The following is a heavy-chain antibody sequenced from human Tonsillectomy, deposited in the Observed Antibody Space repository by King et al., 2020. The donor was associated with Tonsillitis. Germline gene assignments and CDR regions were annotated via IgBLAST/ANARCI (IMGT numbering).Heavy chain of an antibody. J-gene: IGHJ6*02. CDR3: AKWGGSSWFVGPVGGMHV. CDR2: TSWNSGSI. Sequence: VQLVESGGGLVQPGRSLRLSCAASGFTFDDYAMHWVRQAPGKGLEWVSGTSWNSGSIGYADSVKGRFTISRDNAKNSLYLQMNSVRAEDTALYDCAKWGGSSWFVGPVGGMHVWGQGPTVTVSS. CDR1: GFTFDDYA. V-gene: IGHV3-9*01. D-gene: IGHD6-13*01.